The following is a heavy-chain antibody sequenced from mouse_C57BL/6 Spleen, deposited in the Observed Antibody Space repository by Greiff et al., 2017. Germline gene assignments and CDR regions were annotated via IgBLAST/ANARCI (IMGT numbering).Heavy chain of an antibody. Sequence: QVQLKQSGPELVKPGASVKISCKASGYAFSSSWMNWVKQRPGQGLEWIGRIYPGDGDTNYNGKFKGKATLTADKSSSTAYMQLSSLTSEDSAVYFCANSAWFAYWGQGTLVTVSA. CDR3: ANSAWFAY. CDR2: IYPGDGDT. CDR1: GYAFSSSW. J-gene: IGHJ3*01. V-gene: IGHV1-82*01. D-gene: IGHD3-1*01.